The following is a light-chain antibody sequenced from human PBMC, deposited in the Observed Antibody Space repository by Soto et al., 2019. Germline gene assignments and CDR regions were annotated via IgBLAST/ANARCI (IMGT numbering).Light chain of an antibody. J-gene: IGLJ2*01. CDR2: SNN. V-gene: IGLV1-44*01. CDR3: AAWDDSLSGVV. Sequence: QSVLTQPPSASGTPGQRVTISCSGSSSNIGSNTVNWYQQLPGTAPKLLIYSNNQRPSGVPDRFSGSMSGTSGSLAISGLQSEDEADYYCAAWDDSLSGVVFAGGTKLTVL. CDR1: SSNIGSNT.